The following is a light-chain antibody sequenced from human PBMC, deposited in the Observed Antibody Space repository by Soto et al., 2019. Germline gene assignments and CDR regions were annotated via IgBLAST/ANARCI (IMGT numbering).Light chain of an antibody. J-gene: IGKJ4*01. V-gene: IGKV3-11*01. CDR3: QHRSNWPRLT. CDR1: QSVSSF. Sequence: EIVLTQSPGTLCLSPGERATLSCRASQSVSSFLVWYQQKPGQAPRLLIYDAVNRVTGIPARFSGSGSGTDFTLTISSLEPEDFAVYYCQHRSNWPRLTFGGGTKVDIK. CDR2: DAV.